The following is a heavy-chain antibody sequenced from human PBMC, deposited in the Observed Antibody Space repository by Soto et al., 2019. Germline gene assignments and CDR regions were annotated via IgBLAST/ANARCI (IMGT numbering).Heavy chain of an antibody. J-gene: IGHJ4*02. Sequence: QVRLQESGPGLVKPSETLSLTCAVSGGSISSYYWSWIRQPPGRGLEWIGDIYYSGNTNYNPSLKCRVTIAEDRSKSQFSLEVKSVTAADTAVYYCARALSYHDVLTGRGWVCYFDYGGQGTLVTVPS. CDR1: GGSISSYY. CDR3: ARALSYHDVLTGRGWVCYFDY. CDR2: IYYSGNT. V-gene: IGHV4-59*01. D-gene: IGHD3-9*01.